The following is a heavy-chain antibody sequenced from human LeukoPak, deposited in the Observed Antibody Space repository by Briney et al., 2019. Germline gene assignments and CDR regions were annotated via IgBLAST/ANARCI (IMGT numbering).Heavy chain of an antibody. Sequence: SETLSLTCAVYGGSFSGYYWSWIRQPPGKGLEWVGEINHSGSTNYNPSLKSRVTISVDTSKNQSSLKLSSVTAADTAVYYCARGDSAYYYDSSGYGYWGQGTLVTVSS. CDR1: GGSFSGYY. V-gene: IGHV4-34*01. J-gene: IGHJ4*02. CDR3: ARGDSAYYYDSSGYGY. CDR2: INHSGST. D-gene: IGHD3-22*01.